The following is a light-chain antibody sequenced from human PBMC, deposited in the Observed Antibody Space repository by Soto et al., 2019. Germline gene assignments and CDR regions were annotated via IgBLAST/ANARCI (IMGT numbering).Light chain of an antibody. CDR3: SSYAGNNVV. V-gene: IGLV2-8*01. CDR1: SSDVGGYNC. CDR2: EVS. Sequence: QSVLTQPPSASGSPGQSVTISCTGTSSDVGGYNCVSWYQQHPGKAPKLMIYEVSKRPSGVPDRFSGSKSGNTASLTVSGLQAEDEADYYCSSYAGNNVVFGGGTKLTVL. J-gene: IGLJ2*01.